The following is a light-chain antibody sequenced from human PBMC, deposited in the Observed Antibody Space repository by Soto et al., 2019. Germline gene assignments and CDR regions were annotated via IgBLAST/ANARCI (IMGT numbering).Light chain of an antibody. J-gene: IGKJ4*01. Sequence: ETVLTQSPGTLSLSPGERATLSCRASQSVSSDYVAWYQQKPGQAPRLLIYGASSRATGIPQRFSGSGSGTDFTLTISRLEPEDFAVYFCQQYGSPVTFGGGTKLEIK. V-gene: IGKV3-20*01. CDR2: GAS. CDR1: QSVSSDY. CDR3: QQYGSPVT.